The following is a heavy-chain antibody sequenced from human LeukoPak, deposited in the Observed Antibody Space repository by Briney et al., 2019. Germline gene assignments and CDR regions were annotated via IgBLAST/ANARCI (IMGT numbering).Heavy chain of an antibody. Sequence: GGSLTLSCTASGFTFSNNAMNWVRQSPGKGLEWISTTSNTGGSTNYADSVKGRFSISRDNSKIMLYLHVYSLGAEDTAIYYCVKSAGKDGYRDVFDIWGQGIMVTVSS. D-gene: IGHD5-24*01. CDR3: VKSAGKDGYRDVFDI. J-gene: IGHJ3*02. CDR2: TSNTGGST. CDR1: GFTFSNNA. V-gene: IGHV3-23*01.